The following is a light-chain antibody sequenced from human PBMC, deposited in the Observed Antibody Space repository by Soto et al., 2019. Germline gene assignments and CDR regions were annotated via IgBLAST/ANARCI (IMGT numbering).Light chain of an antibody. J-gene: IGKJ1*01. Sequence: ENVLTQSPAALSLSPWERATLSCRASQNVSSYLAWYQQKPGQVPRLLIYDASNRATGIPARFSGSGSGTDFTLTISSLEPEDFAVYYCQQYGSSGTFGQGTKVDI. CDR2: DAS. V-gene: IGKV3-11*01. CDR3: QQYGSSGT. CDR1: QNVSSY.